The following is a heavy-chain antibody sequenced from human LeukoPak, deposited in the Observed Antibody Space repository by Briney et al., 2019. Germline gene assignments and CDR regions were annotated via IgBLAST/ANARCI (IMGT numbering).Heavy chain of an antibody. J-gene: IGHJ6*03. Sequence: PSETLSLTCTVSGGSISSYYWSWIRQPAGKGLEWIGRIYTSGSTNYNPSLKSRVTMSVDTSKNQFSLKLSSVTAADTAVYYCARAGAAAGTDYYYYYYMDVWGKGTTVTVSS. CDR1: GGSISSYY. CDR3: ARAGAAAGTDYYYYYYMDV. CDR2: IYTSGST. V-gene: IGHV4-4*07. D-gene: IGHD6-13*01.